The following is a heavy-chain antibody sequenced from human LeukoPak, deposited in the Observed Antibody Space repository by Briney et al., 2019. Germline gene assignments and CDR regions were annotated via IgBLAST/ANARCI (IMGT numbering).Heavy chain of an antibody. CDR3: ARSDYSGNILTGYYR. D-gene: IGHD3-9*01. V-gene: IGHV3-7*01. CDR1: GFTLSSYW. J-gene: IGHJ4*02. CDR2: IKQDGSEK. Sequence: GGSLRLSCAASGFTLSSYWMSWVRQAPGKGLEWVANIKQDGSEKYYVDSVKGRFTISRDNAKNSLYLQMNSLRAEDTAVYFCARSDYSGNILTGYYRWGQGTLVTVSS.